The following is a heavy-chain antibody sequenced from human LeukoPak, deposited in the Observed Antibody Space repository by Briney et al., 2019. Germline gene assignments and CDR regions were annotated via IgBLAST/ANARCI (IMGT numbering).Heavy chain of an antibody. CDR3: ARGGRFLYNWNYLVSP. CDR2: IIPIFGTA. Sequence: GASVKVSCKASGGAFSSYAISWVRQAPGQGLEWMGGIIPIFGTANYAQKFQGRVTITADESTSTAYMELSSLRSEDTAVYYCARGGRFLYNWNYLVSPWGQGTLVTVSS. CDR1: GGAFSSYA. J-gene: IGHJ4*02. D-gene: IGHD1-7*01. V-gene: IGHV1-69*13.